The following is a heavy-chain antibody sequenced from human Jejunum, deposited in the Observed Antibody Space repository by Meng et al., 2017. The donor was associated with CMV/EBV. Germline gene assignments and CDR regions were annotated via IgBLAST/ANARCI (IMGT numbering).Heavy chain of an antibody. J-gene: IGHJ4*02. V-gene: IGHV1-18*01. CDR1: RYTFTSYD. CDR2: FVNNVDT. Sequence: QVQLVQSGPEVKKPGASAKVSRNASRYTFTSYDIHWVRQATGQGLEWLGWFVNNVDTYSAQKFQGRVTMTTDTHTSTAFMELRSLRSDDTAVYYCARGTPGRSYSDYWGQGTLVTVSS. D-gene: IGHD3-10*01. CDR3: ARGTPGRSYSDY.